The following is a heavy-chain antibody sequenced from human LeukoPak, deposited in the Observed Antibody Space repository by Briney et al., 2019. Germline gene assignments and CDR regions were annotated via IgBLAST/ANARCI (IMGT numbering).Heavy chain of an antibody. CDR2: VYYTGSI. CDR1: GGSISSGSYY. CDR3: ARDSRVREGEYVDAFDI. Sequence: PSQTLSLTCTVSGGSISSGSYYWSWIRQPPGTGLEWMGSVYYTGSIKYNPSLKSPVTISVDTSKNQFSLKLNSVTAADTAVYYCARDSRVREGEYVDAFDIWGQGTTVTVSS. J-gene: IGHJ3*02. D-gene: IGHD3-16*01. V-gene: IGHV4-61*01.